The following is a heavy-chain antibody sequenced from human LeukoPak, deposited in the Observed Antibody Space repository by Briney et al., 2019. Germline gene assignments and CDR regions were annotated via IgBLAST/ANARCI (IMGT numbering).Heavy chain of an antibody. V-gene: IGHV1-18*01. D-gene: IGHD3-10*01. CDR3: ARGAALVRANVHFDY. CDR1: GYTFTSYG. Sequence: ASVKVSCKASGYTFTSYGISWVRQAPGQGLEWMGWISAYNGNTNYAQKLQGRVTITTDTSTSTAYMELRSLRTDDTAVYYCARGAALVRANVHFDYWGQGTLVTVSS. CDR2: ISAYNGNT. J-gene: IGHJ4*02.